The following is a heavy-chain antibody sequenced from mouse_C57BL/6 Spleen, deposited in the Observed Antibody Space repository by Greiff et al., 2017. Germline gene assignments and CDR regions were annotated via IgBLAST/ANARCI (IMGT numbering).Heavy chain of an antibody. CDR2: IYPSDSET. Sequence: QVQLQQPGAELVRPGSSVKLSCKASGYTFTGYWMDWVKQRPGQGLEWIGNIYPSDSETHYNQKFKDKATLTVDKSSSTAYMQLSSLTSEDSAVYYCARDGYLRGDYAMDYWGQGTSVTVSS. D-gene: IGHD2-3*01. CDR3: ARDGYLRGDYAMDY. CDR1: GYTFTGYW. J-gene: IGHJ4*01. V-gene: IGHV1-61*01.